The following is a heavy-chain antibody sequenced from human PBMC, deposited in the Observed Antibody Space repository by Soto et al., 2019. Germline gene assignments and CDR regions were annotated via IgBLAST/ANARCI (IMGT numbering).Heavy chain of an antibody. D-gene: IGHD3-3*01. CDR2: ISAYNGDT. V-gene: IGHV1-18*01. J-gene: IGHJ6*02. CDR3: AGEMATLRFSPAKVGEYYPYGMDV. Sequence: KVSCKTSGHPYTNSGVAWVRQAHGRGLEWMAWISAYNGDTNYAQNLQGRVTLTIDTSTNTAYMELRSLRSDDTAVYYCAGEMATLRFSPAKVGEYYPYGMDVWGQGTTGTAP. CDR1: GHPYTNSG.